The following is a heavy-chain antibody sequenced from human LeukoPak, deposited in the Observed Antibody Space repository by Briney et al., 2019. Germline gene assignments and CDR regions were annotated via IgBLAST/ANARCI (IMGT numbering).Heavy chain of an antibody. D-gene: IGHD1-26*01. CDR1: GYTFTGYY. CDR3: ARGWSGSYYSHYYYYMDV. V-gene: IGHV1-2*02. Sequence: VASVKVSCKASGYTFTGYYIHWVRQAPGQGLEWMGWINPNSGGTNYAEKFQGRVTMTRDTSISTAYMELSRLRSDDTAVYYCARGWSGSYYSHYYYYMDVWGKGTTVTVSS. CDR2: INPNSGGT. J-gene: IGHJ6*03.